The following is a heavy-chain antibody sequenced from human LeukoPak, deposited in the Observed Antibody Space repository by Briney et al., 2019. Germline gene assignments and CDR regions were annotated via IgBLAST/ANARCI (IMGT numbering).Heavy chain of an antibody. CDR3: ARHRARVWFDP. CDR1: GGSIGSYY. V-gene: IGHV4-4*09. CDR2: IYTSGST. J-gene: IGHJ5*02. Sequence: ASETLSLTCTVSGGSIGSYYWSWIRQPPGKGLEWIGYIYTSGSTNYNPSLKSRVTISVDTSKNQFSLKLSSVTAADTAVYYCARHRARVWFDPWGQGTLVTVSS. D-gene: IGHD3-10*01.